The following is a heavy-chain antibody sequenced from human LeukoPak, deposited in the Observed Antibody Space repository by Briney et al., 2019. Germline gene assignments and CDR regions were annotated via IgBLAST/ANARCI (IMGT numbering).Heavy chain of an antibody. Sequence: GASLTLSCAASGLTFSSYSTDWVRHAPGKGLGWASSISSSISYIYYADSVKGRFTISRDNAKNSLYLQMNSLRAEDTAVYYCARDGSMDVWGQGSTVTVSS. CDR3: ARDGSMDV. J-gene: IGHJ6*02. V-gene: IGHV3-21*01. CDR2: ISSSISYI. CDR1: GLTFSSYS.